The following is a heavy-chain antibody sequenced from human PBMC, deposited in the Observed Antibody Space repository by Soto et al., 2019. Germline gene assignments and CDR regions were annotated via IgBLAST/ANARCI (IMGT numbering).Heavy chain of an antibody. D-gene: IGHD3-3*01. CDR2: IYYSGST. CDR1: GGSISSYY. V-gene: IGHV4-59*01. CDR3: ARDPADFWSGYSRGYYGMDV. Sequence: SETLSLTCTVSGGSISSYYWSWIRQPPGKGLEWIGYIYYSGSTNYNPSLKSRVTISVDTSKNQFSLKLSSVTAADTAVYYCARDPADFWSGYSRGYYGMDVWGQGTTVTVSS. J-gene: IGHJ6*02.